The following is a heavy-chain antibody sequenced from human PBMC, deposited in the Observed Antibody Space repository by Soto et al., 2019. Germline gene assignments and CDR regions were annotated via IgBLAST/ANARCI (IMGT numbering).Heavy chain of an antibody. D-gene: IGHD3-9*01. V-gene: IGHV4-39*02. CDR2: IYYSGST. CDR3: ARATLRYFDWPYNFDY. Sequence: PSETLSLTCTVSGGSISSSSYYWGWIRQPPGKGLEWIGSIYYSGSTYYNPSLKSRVTISVDTSKNHFSLKLSSVTAADTAVYYCARATLRYFDWPYNFDYWGQGTLVTVSS. CDR1: GGSISSSSYY. J-gene: IGHJ4*02.